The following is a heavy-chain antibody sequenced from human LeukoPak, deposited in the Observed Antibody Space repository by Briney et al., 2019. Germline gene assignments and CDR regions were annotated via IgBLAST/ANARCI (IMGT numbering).Heavy chain of an antibody. J-gene: IGHJ3*02. CDR3: ARSITRVSLPDAFDI. Sequence: GASVKVSCRASGYTFTSYDINWVRQATGQGLEWMGWMNPNSGNTGYAQKFQGRVTITRNTSISTAYMELSSLRSEDTAVYYCARSITRVSLPDAFDIWGQGTMVTVSS. D-gene: IGHD1-14*01. CDR1: GYTFTSYD. V-gene: IGHV1-8*03. CDR2: MNPNSGNT.